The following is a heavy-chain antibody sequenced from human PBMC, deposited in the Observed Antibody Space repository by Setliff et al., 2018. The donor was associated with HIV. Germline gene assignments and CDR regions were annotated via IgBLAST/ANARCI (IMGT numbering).Heavy chain of an antibody. Sequence: SETLSLTCAVSGYSISSGYYWGWIRQPPGKGLEWIGNIYQSGSSYSNPSLKSRVTISIDTSKNQFSLKLSSVTAADTAVYFCARQPPLSVLQVWFDDYWGQGRLVTVSS. D-gene: IGHD3-10*01. CDR1: GYSISSGYY. CDR2: IYQSGSS. CDR3: ARQPPLSVLQVWFDDY. V-gene: IGHV4-38-2*01. J-gene: IGHJ4*02.